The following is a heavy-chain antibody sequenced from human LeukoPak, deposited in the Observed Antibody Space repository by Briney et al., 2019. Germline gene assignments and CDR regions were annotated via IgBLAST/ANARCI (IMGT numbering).Heavy chain of an antibody. CDR3: ALNYDILNGYQRDWFDP. CDR2: IDWDDDK. V-gene: IGHV2-70*04. J-gene: IGHJ5*02. D-gene: IGHD3-9*01. CDR1: GFSLRTRGMR. Sequence: SGPTLVNPTQTLTLTCTFSGFSLRTRGMRASWIRQPPGKALERLSRIDWDDDKFYSTSLKTRLTISKDTSKNQVVLTMTNMDPVDTATYYCALNYDILNGYQRDWFDPWGQGTLVTVSS.